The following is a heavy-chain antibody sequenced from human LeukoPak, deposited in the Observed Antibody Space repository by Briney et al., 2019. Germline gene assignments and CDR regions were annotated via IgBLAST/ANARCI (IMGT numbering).Heavy chain of an antibody. V-gene: IGHV3-23*01. D-gene: IGHD6-19*01. CDR1: GFTFSSYA. CDR3: AKDFSPPYSSGWYESFGFDY. CDR2: ISGSGGST. J-gene: IGHJ4*02. Sequence: GGSLRLSCAASGFTFSSYAMSWVRQAPGKGLEWVSAISGSGGSTYYADSVEGRFTISRDNSKNTLYLQMNSLRAEDTAVYYCAKDFSPPYSSGWYESFGFDYWGQGTLVTVSS.